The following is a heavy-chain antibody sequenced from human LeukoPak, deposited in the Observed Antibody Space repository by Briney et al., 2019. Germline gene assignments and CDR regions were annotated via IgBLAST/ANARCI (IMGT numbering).Heavy chain of an antibody. D-gene: IGHD1-26*01. V-gene: IGHV3-74*01. CDR3: ASELVVGY. J-gene: IGHJ4*02. CDR2: TKSDGSTT. CDR1: GFTFSRYW. Sequence: PSGSLRLSCAASGFTFSRYWMYWVRQAPGKGLVYVSRTKSDGSTTNYAGSVKGRFTISRDNTKNTLYLQMNSLRDEDTAVYYCASELVVGYWGLGTLVTVSS.